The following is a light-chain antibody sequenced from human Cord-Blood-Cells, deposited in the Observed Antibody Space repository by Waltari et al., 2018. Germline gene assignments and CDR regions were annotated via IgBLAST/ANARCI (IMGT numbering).Light chain of an antibody. V-gene: IGKV1-5*03. J-gene: IGKJ1*01. CDR2: KAS. CDR3: QQYNSYSWT. Sequence: DIQMTQYPSTLSASVGDRVTITCRASQSISSWLAWYQQKPGKAPKLLIYKASSLESGVRSRFSGSGSGTEFTLTISSLQPDDLATYYCQQYNSYSWTFGQGTKVEIK. CDR1: QSISSW.